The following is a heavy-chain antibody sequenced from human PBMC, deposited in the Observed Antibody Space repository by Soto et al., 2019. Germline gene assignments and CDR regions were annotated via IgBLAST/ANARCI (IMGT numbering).Heavy chain of an antibody. D-gene: IGHD1-26*01. Sequence: GGSLRFSCAASGFDFSSYGMHWVRQRPGKGLEWVAVLGFDGGCRYDADSVKGRFTISRDNSQKMLYLQMDSLRAEDTALYYRATEPVGPDYAMEFWGQGTSVTVSS. J-gene: IGHJ6*01. CDR3: ATEPVGPDYAMEF. CDR2: LGFDGGCR. CDR1: GFDFSSYG. V-gene: IGHV3-33*01.